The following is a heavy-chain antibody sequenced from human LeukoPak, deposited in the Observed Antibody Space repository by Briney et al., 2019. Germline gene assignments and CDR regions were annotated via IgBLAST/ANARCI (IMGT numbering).Heavy chain of an antibody. CDR3: TTGLRYFDWPYLDY. V-gene: IGHV3-11*01. CDR1: GFTFSDYY. D-gene: IGHD3-9*01. CDR2: ISSSGSSK. Sequence: GGSLRLSCAATGFTFSDYYMSWIRQAPGTGLEWVSYISSSGSSKYYADSVKGRFTISRDNAKNSLYLQMNSLKTEDTAVYYCTTGLRYFDWPYLDYWGQGTLVTVSS. J-gene: IGHJ4*02.